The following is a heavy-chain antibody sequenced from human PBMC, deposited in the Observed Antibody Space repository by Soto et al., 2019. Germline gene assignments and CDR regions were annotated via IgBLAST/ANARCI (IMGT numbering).Heavy chain of an antibody. V-gene: IGHV3-30*03. J-gene: IGHJ5*01. D-gene: IGHD3-22*01. CDR3: ARWVGGSMYDNSGKYDS. CDR1: GFTFSDSG. Sequence: QVQLVESGGGVVQPGRSLRLTCAASGFTFSDSGMHWVRQAPGKGLEWVALVSNDGNRKYYAESVKVRFTISRDNSKNTLYLQMNSLRAEDTAVYYCARWVGGSMYDNSGKYDSWGQGTLVTVSS. CDR2: VSNDGNRK.